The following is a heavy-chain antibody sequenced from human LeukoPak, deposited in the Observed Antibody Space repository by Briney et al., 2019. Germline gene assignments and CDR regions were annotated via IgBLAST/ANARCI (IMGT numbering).Heavy chain of an antibody. Sequence: ASVKVSCKASGYTFTSYGISWVRQAPGQGLEWMGWISAYNGNTNYAQKLQGRVTMTTDTSTSTAYMELRSLRSDDTAVYYCARATNYVWGSYRYYFDYWGREPWSPSPQ. CDR2: ISAYNGNT. CDR1: GYTFTSYG. V-gene: IGHV1-18*01. D-gene: IGHD3-16*02. CDR3: ARATNYVWGSYRYYFDY. J-gene: IGHJ4*02.